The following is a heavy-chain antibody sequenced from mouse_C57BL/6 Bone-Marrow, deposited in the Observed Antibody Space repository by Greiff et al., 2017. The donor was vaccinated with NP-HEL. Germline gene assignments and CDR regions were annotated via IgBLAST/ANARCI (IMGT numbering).Heavy chain of an antibody. CDR1: GYAFTNYL. J-gene: IGHJ1*03. V-gene: IGHV1-54*01. Sequence: QVQLQQSGAELVRPGTSVKVSCKASGYAFTNYLIEWVKQRPGQGLEWIGVINPGSGGTSYNEKFKGKATLTVDKSSSTAYMQLSSLTSEDSAVYFCAREDRYFDVWGTGTTVTVSS. CDR3: AREDRYFDV. CDR2: INPGSGGT.